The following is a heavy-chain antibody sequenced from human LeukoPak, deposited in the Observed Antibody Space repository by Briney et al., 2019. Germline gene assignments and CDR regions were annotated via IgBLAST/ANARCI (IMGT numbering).Heavy chain of an antibody. CDR2: IYYSGST. J-gene: IGHJ5*02. CDR1: GGSISRGDFY. D-gene: IGHD6-13*01. CDR3: ARGIAAAGVRFDP. Sequence: SETLSLTCTVSGGSISRGDFYWSWIRQPPGKELEWIGYIYYSGSTNYNPSLKSRVTISVDTSKNQFSLKLSSVTAADTAVYYCARGIAAAGVRFDPWGQGTLVTVSS. V-gene: IGHV4-61*08.